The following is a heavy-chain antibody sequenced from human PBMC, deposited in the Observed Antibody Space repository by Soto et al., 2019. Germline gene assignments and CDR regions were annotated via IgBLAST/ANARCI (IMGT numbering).Heavy chain of an antibody. V-gene: IGHV2-70*13. CDR3: ARRAAYSTSSFFDS. D-gene: IGHD2-2*01. CDR2: VDWDDDK. CDR1: GFSLRTSGMC. Sequence: GSGPTLVNPTQTLTLTCTFTGFSLRTSGMCVSWIRQPPGKALEWLALVDWDDDKYYNTSLRTRLTISRDTSKNQVILTMTNMDPVDTPLYYCARRAAYSTSSFFDSWGQESLVT. J-gene: IGHJ4*02.